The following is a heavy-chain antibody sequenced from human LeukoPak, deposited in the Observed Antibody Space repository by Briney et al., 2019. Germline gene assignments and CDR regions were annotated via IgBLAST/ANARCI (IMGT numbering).Heavy chain of an antibody. CDR1: GFTFSSYS. V-gene: IGHV3-21*01. CDR3: ASGITMVRGVTY. J-gene: IGHJ4*02. Sequence: GGSLRLSCAASGFTFSSYSMNWVRQAPGKGLEWVSSISSSSSYIYYADSVKGRFTISRDNAKNSLYLQMNSLRAEDTAVYYCASGITMVRGVTYWGQGIPVIVSS. D-gene: IGHD3-10*01. CDR2: ISSSSSYI.